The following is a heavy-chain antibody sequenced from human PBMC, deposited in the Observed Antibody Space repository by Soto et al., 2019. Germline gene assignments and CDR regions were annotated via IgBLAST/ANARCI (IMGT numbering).Heavy chain of an antibody. CDR2: ISGFNDDT. J-gene: IGHJ5*02. CDR3: ARSGSYYPARNWFGP. Sequence: QVQLVQSGAEMKNPGASVKVSCKASGYTFTSYGISWVRQAPGQGLEWMEWISGFNDDTNHAQKLQGRVTMTKDTAASTAYMELRSLKSDATAVYYCARSGSYYPARNWFGPWGQGPLVTVSS. D-gene: IGHD3-10*01. CDR1: GYTFTSYG. V-gene: IGHV1-18*01.